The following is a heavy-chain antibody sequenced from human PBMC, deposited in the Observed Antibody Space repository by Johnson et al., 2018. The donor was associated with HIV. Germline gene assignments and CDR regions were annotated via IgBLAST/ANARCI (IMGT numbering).Heavy chain of an antibody. CDR1: GFTLSRYA. CDR2: ISDDGRSK. J-gene: IGHJ3*02. D-gene: IGHD3-22*01. Sequence: QVQLVESGGGVVQPGRSLRISCAASGFTLSRYAMHWVRQAPGKGLDWVAVISDDGRSKYYADSVKGRFTISRDNAKNSLYLQMNSLRAEDTAVYYCARATNSDYYWGIDAFDIWGQGTMVTVSS. CDR3: ARATNSDYYWGIDAFDI. V-gene: IGHV3-30*04.